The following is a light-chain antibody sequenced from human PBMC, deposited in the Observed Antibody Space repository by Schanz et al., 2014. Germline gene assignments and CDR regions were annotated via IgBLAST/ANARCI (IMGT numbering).Light chain of an antibody. Sequence: DIQMTQSPSSLSASVGDRVTITCRASQTINRYLNWYQQKPGKAPKLLIYAASSLQSGVPSRFSGSGSGTDFTLTISSPQPEDFATYYCQQSYSTPPTFGQGTKVEIK. CDR2: AAS. J-gene: IGKJ1*01. CDR1: QTINRY. V-gene: IGKV1-39*01. CDR3: QQSYSTPPT.